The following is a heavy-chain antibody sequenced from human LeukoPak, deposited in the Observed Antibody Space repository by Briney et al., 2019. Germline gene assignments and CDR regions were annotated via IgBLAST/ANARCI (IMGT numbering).Heavy chain of an antibody. CDR3: AKDVVPDTGWDLDY. Sequence: GGSLRLSCAASGSTFSTYSMTWVRQAPGKGLEWVSSIYNSGDKTYYADSVKGRFTVSRDNSKNMLYLQMNSLRAEDTAIYYCAKDVVPDTGWDLDYWGQGTLVTVSS. CDR2: IYNSGDKT. D-gene: IGHD6-19*01. CDR1: GSTFSTYS. V-gene: IGHV3-23*01. J-gene: IGHJ4*02.